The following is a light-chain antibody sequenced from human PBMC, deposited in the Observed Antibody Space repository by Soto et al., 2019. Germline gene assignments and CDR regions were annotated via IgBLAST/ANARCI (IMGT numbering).Light chain of an antibody. CDR2: GAS. V-gene: IGKV3-20*01. J-gene: IGKJ3*01. CDR3: QQYGNSPGFT. Sequence: EVVLTQSPDTLSLSPGERGTLSCRASQTVSGSYVAWYQQKPGQAPRLLIYGASSRATGIPDRFSGSGSGTDFTLTISRLEPEDFAVYYCQQYGNSPGFTFGPGTKVDIK. CDR1: QTVSGSY.